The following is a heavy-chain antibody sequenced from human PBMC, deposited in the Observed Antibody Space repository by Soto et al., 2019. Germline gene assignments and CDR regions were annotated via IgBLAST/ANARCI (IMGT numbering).Heavy chain of an antibody. CDR2: TYYKSKWYN. V-gene: IGHV6-1*01. J-gene: IGHJ6*02. CDR1: GDSVSTNSRA. D-gene: IGHD2-21*01. Sequence: PSHTLSLTCAISGDSVSTNSRAWNWIRQSPSGGLEWLGRTYYKSKWYNDYAVSVKGRISINPDTSKNQLSLQLNSVTPEDTAVYYCERGIPDLYYYGMDVWGQGTTVTVSS. CDR3: ERGIPDLYYYGMDV.